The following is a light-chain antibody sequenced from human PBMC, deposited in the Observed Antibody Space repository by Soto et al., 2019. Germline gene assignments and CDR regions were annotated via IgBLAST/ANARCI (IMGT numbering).Light chain of an antibody. CDR2: DAS. CDR1: QSVDSK. Sequence: EIVMTQSPAILSVSPGERAIFSCRASQSVDSKLAWYQQKLGQAPRLLIYDASTRATGIPARFSGSGSGTEFTLTISSLQSEDFAIYYCQQYYVWNTFGGGTK. V-gene: IGKV3D-15*01. J-gene: IGKJ4*01. CDR3: QQYYVWNT.